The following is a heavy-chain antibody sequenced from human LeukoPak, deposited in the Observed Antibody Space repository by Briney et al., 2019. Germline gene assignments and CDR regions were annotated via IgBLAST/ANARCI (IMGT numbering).Heavy chain of an antibody. V-gene: IGHV3-23*01. Sequence: GGSLRLSCAASGFTFSVAAMTWVRQAPGKGLEWVSLICASGESTYYADSVKGRFTISRDNSKNTLSLQMNSLRVEDTAMYFCAKDIQLSTWGLGTMVTVSS. CDR3: AKDIQLST. J-gene: IGHJ3*01. CDR1: GFTFSVAA. CDR2: ICASGEST. D-gene: IGHD5-24*01.